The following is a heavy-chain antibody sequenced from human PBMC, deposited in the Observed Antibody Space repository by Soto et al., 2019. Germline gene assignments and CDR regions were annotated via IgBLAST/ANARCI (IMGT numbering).Heavy chain of an antibody. Sequence: SETLSLTCTVAGGYISNYYWNWIRKSPGKGLEWIGYIYSSGSTHYNPSLQNRVTISIDTSKNQVSLKVNSVTAADTAVYYCARDHPHSYGVYYFDYWGQGTLVTVSS. J-gene: IGHJ4*02. CDR3: ARDHPHSYGVYYFDY. CDR2: IYSSGST. CDR1: GGYISNYY. D-gene: IGHD5-18*01. V-gene: IGHV4-59*01.